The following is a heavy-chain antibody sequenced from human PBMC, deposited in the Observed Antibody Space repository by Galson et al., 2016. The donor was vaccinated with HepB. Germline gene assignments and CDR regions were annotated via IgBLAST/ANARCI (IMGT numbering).Heavy chain of an antibody. CDR3: VKARREWPVNGY. Sequence: CKASGYTFVGFYIHWVRQAPGQGLEWMGWIDPRSGDTKYAQNFQGRVTMSRDTSISTAYMELTRLTADDTAVYYCVKARREWPVNGYWGQGTLVSVSS. CDR1: GYTFVGFY. V-gene: IGHV1-2*02. D-gene: IGHD3-3*01. J-gene: IGHJ4*02. CDR2: IDPRSGDT.